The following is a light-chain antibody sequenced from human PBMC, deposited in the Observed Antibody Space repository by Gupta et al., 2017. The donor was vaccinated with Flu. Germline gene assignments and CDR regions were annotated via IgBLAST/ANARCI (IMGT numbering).Light chain of an antibody. CDR2: WAS. J-gene: IGKJ1*01. V-gene: IGKV4-1*01. CDR3: QQYYSFVRT. CDR1: QSVLYNSNNKNY. Sequence: DIVMTQSPDSLAVSLGERATINCKSSQSVLYNSNNKNYLAWYQQKPGHPPKMLIYWASTRESGVPDRFNASGSGTDFTLSISSLQAEDVAVYYCQQYYSFVRTFGQGTKVEIK.